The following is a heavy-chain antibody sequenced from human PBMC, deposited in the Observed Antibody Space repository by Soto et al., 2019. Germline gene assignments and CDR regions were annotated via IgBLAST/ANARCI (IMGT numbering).Heavy chain of an antibody. CDR1: GFTFSSYG. J-gene: IGHJ6*03. CDR3: AKDGSGSYTPPDYYYYYMDV. D-gene: IGHD3-10*01. CDR2: ISYDGSNK. V-gene: IGHV3-30*18. Sequence: GGSLRLSCAASGFTFSSYGMHWVRQAPGKGLEWVAVISYDGSNKYYADSVKGRFTISRDNSKNTLYLQMNSLRAEDTAVYYCAKDGSGSYTPPDYYYYYMDVWGKGTTVTVSS.